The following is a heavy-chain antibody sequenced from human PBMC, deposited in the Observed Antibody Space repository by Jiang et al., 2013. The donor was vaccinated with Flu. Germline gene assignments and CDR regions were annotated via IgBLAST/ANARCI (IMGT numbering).Heavy chain of an antibody. CDR1: GDTVSSNSAA. J-gene: IGHJ4*02. Sequence: QTLSLTCAISGDTVSSNSAAWNWIRQSPSRGLEWLGRTYYRSEWYDTYAISLKSRITINADTSRNHFSLHLNSVTPEDTAVYYCARLVDAALALDSWGQGTQVIVSS. CDR2: TYYRSEWYD. V-gene: IGHV6-1*01. CDR3: ARLVDAALALDS. D-gene: IGHD5-18*01.